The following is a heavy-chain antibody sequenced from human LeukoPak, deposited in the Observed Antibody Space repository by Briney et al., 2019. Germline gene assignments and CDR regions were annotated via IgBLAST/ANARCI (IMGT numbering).Heavy chain of an antibody. CDR3: ASHYYDSSAYLFDY. CDR1: GYSFTSNW. V-gene: IGHV5-10-1*01. CDR2: IDPGDSNT. D-gene: IGHD3-22*01. Sequence: RGESLKISCKGSGYSFTSNWMSWVRQMPGKGLEWMGRIDPGDSNTNYSPSFQGHVTISADKSISTAYLQWRSLRASDTAMYYCASHYYDSSAYLFDYWGQGTLVTVSS. J-gene: IGHJ4*02.